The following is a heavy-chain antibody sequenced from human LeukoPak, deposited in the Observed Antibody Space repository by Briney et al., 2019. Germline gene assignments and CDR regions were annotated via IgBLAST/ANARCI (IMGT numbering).Heavy chain of an antibody. CDR3: AKDTTAWSYHRAYMNV. CDR2: MSGSGDKT. V-gene: IGHV3-23*01. CDR1: GFSLSTYA. J-gene: IGHJ6*03. Sequence: PGGSLRLSCAASGFSLSTYALSWVRQAPGGGVEWVAAMSGSGDKTYHADSVKGRFTISKDNSENRLSLQMDSLRAEDTAVYFCAKDTTAWSYHRAYMNVWGKGTTVTVSS. D-gene: IGHD1-1*01.